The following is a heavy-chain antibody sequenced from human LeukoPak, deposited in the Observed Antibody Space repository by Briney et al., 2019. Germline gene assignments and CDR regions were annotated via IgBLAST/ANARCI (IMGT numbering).Heavy chain of an antibody. D-gene: IGHD6-13*01. CDR3: AKDDPLTAAAGQ. V-gene: IGHV3-53*01. CDR1: GFTVSSNY. J-gene: IGHJ4*02. CDR2: IYSGGST. Sequence: GGSLRLSYAASGFTVSSNYVIWVRDAPGRGLEWVSVIYSGGSTYYADSVKGRFTISRDNSKNTLYLQMNSLRAEDTAVYYCAKDDPLTAAAGQWGQGTLVTVSS.